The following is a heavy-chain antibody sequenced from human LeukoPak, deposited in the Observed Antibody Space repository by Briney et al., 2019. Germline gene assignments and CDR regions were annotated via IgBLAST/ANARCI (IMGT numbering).Heavy chain of an antibody. CDR2: IYYSGST. V-gene: IGHV4-39*01. CDR1: GGSISSSSHY. D-gene: IGHD1-26*01. Sequence: PSETLSLTCTVSGGSISSSSHYWGWIRQPPGKGLEWIGSIYYSGSTYYNPSLKSRVTISVDTSKNQFSLKLSSVTAADTAVYYCASHGAIVGATTRYYYYYMDVWGKGTTVTVSS. CDR3: ASHGAIVGATTRYYYYYMDV. J-gene: IGHJ6*03.